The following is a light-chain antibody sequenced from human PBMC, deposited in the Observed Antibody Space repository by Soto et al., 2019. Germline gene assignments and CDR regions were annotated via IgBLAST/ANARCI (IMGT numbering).Light chain of an antibody. V-gene: IGLV2-14*01. Sequence: QSALTQPASVSGSPGQSITISCTGTSSDVGGYNYVSWYQQHPGKAPKLMIYDVSNRPSGVSNRFSGSKSRNTASLTISGLQAEDEADYYCSSYTSSSTLEAVFGGGTQLTVL. J-gene: IGLJ7*01. CDR1: SSDVGGYNY. CDR3: SSYTSSSTLEAV. CDR2: DVS.